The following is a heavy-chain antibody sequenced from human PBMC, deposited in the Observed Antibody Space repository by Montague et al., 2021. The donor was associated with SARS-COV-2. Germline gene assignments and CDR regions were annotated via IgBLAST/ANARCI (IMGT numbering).Heavy chain of an antibody. CDR3: ARVEGASLLWFGELLYLGGMDV. CDR1: GFTFSSYS. J-gene: IGHJ6*02. CDR2: ISSSSSYI. D-gene: IGHD3-10*01. V-gene: IGHV3-21*01. Sequence: SLRLSCAASGFTFSSYSMNWVRQAPGKGLEWVSSISSSSSYIYYADSVKGRFTISRDNAKNSLYLQMNSLRAEDTAVYYYARVEGASLLWFGELLYLGGMDVWGQGTTVTVSS.